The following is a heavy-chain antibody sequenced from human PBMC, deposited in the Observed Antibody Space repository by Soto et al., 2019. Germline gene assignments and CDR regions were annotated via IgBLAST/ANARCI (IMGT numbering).Heavy chain of an antibody. CDR1: GGTFSSYA. V-gene: IGHV1-69*13. D-gene: IGHD3-10*01. CDR2: IIPIFGTA. CDR3: ARVSVEYXSGSYYNVYYYYYGMDV. Sequence: SVKVSCKASGGTFSSYAISWVRQAPGQGLEWMGGIIPIFGTANYAQKFQGRVTITADESTSTAYMELSSLRSEDTAVYYCARVSVEYXSGSYYNVYYYYYGMDVWGQGTTVTVSS. J-gene: IGHJ6*02.